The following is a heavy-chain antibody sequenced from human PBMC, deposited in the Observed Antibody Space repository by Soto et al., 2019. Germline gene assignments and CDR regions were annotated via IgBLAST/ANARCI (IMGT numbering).Heavy chain of an antibody. CDR1: GGTFSSYA. CDR3: AREFNYGSVYYFDY. V-gene: IGHV1-69*13. D-gene: IGHD3-10*01. Sequence: SVKVSGKASGGTFSSYAISWVRQAPGQGLEWMGGIIPIFGTANYAQKFQGRVTITADESTSTAYMELSSLRSEETAVYYCAREFNYGSVYYFDYWGQGTLVTVS. CDR2: IIPIFGTA. J-gene: IGHJ4*02.